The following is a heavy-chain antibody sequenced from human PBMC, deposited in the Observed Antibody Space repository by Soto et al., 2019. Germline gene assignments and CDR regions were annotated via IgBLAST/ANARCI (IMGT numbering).Heavy chain of an antibody. CDR1: GYTFTSYY. J-gene: IGHJ6*02. CDR2: INPSGGST. D-gene: IGHD3-10*01. Sequence: ASVKVSCKASGYTFTSYYMHWVRQAPGQGLEWMGIINPSGGSTSYAQKFQGRVTMTRDTSTSTVYMELSSLRSEDTAVYYCARSRITMVRGVICGTDVWGQGTQVTVSS. V-gene: IGHV1-46*01. CDR3: ARSRITMVRGVICGTDV.